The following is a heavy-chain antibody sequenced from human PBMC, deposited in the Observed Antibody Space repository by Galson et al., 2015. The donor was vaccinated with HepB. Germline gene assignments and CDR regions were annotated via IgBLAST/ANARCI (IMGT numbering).Heavy chain of an antibody. J-gene: IGHJ3*02. Sequence: SVKVSCKASGYTFTSYYMHWVRQAPGQGLEWMGIINPSGGSTSYAQKFQGRVTMTRDTSTSTVYMELSSLRSEDTAVYYCARVSEPFSGTYAFEIWGQGTMVTVSS. D-gene: IGHD1-26*01. V-gene: IGHV1-46*01. CDR3: ARVSEPFSGTYAFEI. CDR1: GYTFTSYY. CDR2: INPSGGST.